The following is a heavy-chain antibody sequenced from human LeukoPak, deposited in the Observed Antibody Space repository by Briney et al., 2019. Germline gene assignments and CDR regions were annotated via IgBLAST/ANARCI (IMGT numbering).Heavy chain of an antibody. Sequence: GGSLRLSCAASGFTFSSYWMYLVRRAPEKGREGVANIKQDGSEKYYVDSVKGRFTTSRDNAKNSLYLQMNSLRAEDTAVYYCARAIASGSSNWGQGTLVTVSS. CDR2: IKQDGSEK. CDR1: GFTFSSYW. CDR3: ARAIASGSSN. D-gene: IGHD3-10*01. J-gene: IGHJ4*02. V-gene: IGHV3-7*01.